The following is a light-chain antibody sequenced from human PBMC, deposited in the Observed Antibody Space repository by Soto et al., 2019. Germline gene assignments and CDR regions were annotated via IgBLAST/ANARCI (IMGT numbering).Light chain of an antibody. V-gene: IGKV3-11*01. CDR2: DAS. CDR1: QSVSSH. J-gene: IGKJ4*01. CDR3: HHHSDWPLT. Sequence: EIVLTQSPATLSLSPGEGVTLSCRASQSVSSHLAWYQQKPGQAPRLVIYDASRRPTGIPASFSGSGSWTSFTLITSSLEPEDSAIYYWHHHSDWPLTFGGGTKVEIK.